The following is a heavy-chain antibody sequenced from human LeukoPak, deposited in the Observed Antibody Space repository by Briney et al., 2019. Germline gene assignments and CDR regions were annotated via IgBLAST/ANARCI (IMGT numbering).Heavy chain of an antibody. CDR1: GGSISSYY. CDR3: ARGTRLRSGSYSNDAFDI. CDR2: ISYSGST. V-gene: IGHV4-59*01. J-gene: IGHJ3*02. D-gene: IGHD1-26*01. Sequence: PSETLSLTCTVSGGSISSYYWSWIRQPPGKGLEWIGYISYSGSTDYNPSLKSRVTISLDTSKNQFSLRLSSVTAADTAVYYCARGTRLRSGSYSNDAFDIWGQGTMVTVSS.